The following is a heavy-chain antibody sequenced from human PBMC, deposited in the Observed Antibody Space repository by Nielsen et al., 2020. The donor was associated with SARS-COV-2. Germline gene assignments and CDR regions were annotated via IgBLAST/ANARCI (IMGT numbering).Heavy chain of an antibody. CDR1: GFTFDDYA. J-gene: IGHJ4*02. CDR3: AKDPLPYRSYFDY. V-gene: IGHV3-9*01. Sequence: SLKISCAASGFTFDDYAMHWVRQAPGKGLEWVSGISWNSGSIGYADSVKGRFTISRDNAKNSLYLQNSLRAEDTALYYCAKDPLPYRSYFDYWGQGTLVTVSS. CDR2: ISWNSGSI. D-gene: IGHD1-26*01.